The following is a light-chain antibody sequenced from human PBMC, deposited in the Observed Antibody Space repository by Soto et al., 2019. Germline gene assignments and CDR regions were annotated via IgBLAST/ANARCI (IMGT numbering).Light chain of an antibody. Sequence: DIQLTQSPSFLSASVGDRVTVSCRASQDISTSLAWFQQKAGKVPQLLVYPASTLQDGVPSRFSGSGSGTYFTLTINNLQSEDFVTYYCQHLRTYPFSFGPGTKLDIK. CDR3: QHLRTYPFS. V-gene: IGKV1-9*01. J-gene: IGKJ2*03. CDR1: QDISTS. CDR2: PAS.